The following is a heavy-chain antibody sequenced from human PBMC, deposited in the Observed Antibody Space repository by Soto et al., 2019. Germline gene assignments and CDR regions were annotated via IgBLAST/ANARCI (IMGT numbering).Heavy chain of an antibody. V-gene: IGHV4-34*01. CDR1: GESLGDYY. Sequence: PSETLSLTCAVYGESLGDYYWNWIRQTPGRGLEWIGEIHHSGDTNYSPSLKSRVTMRVDTSKNQVSLNLISVTAADTAVYYCARGAGDSDFWSGYSHRPNWFDPWGQGTPVTVSS. D-gene: IGHD3-3*01. J-gene: IGHJ5*02. CDR2: IHHSGDT. CDR3: ARGAGDSDFWSGYSHRPNWFDP.